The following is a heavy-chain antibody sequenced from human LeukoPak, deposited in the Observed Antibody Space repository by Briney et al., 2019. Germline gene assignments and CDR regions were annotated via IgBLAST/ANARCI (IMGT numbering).Heavy chain of an antibody. Sequence: PGGSLRRSCAASGFTFSSYGMHWVRQAPGKGLEWVAVIWYDGSRKYYADSVKGRFTISRDSSENTLYLQMNSLTAEDTAVYYCARDFSFYEDYWGQGTLVTVSS. CDR1: GFTFSSYG. J-gene: IGHJ4*02. V-gene: IGHV3-33*01. D-gene: IGHD3-3*01. CDR3: ARDFSFYEDY. CDR2: IWYDGSRK.